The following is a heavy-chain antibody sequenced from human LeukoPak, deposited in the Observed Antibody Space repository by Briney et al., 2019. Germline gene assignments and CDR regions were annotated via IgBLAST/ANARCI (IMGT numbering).Heavy chain of an antibody. CDR3: ARDRWEPTFDY. V-gene: IGHV4-59*12. CDR2: IYYSGST. Sequence: SETLSLTCTVSGGSISIYYWSWIRQPPGKGLEWIGYIYYSGSTYYNPSLKSRVTISVDTSKNQFSLKLSSVTAADTAVYYGARDRWEPTFDYWGQGTLVTVSS. D-gene: IGHD1-26*01. J-gene: IGHJ4*02. CDR1: GGSISIYY.